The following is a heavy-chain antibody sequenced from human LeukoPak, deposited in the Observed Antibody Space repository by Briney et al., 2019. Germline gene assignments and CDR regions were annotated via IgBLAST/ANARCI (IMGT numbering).Heavy chain of an antibody. V-gene: IGHV4-61*01. CDR1: GDSISSGSYY. CDR3: ARTTMVRGTYYMDV. J-gene: IGHJ6*03. D-gene: IGHD3-10*01. CDR2: IYFTGFT. Sequence: SETLSLTCTVSGDSISSGSYYWSWIRQPPGKGLEWIGYIYFTGFTHYNPSLKSRVTMSVDMSKNQFSLNLNSVTAADTAVYYCARTTMVRGTYYMDVWGKGTTVTVSS.